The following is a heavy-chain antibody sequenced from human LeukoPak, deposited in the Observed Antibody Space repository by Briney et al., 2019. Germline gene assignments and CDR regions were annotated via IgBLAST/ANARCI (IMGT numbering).Heavy chain of an antibody. D-gene: IGHD3-22*01. J-gene: IGHJ4*02. Sequence: ASVKVSCTASGYTFTGYYMHWVRQAPGQGLEWMGRINTNSDGTNYAQKFQGRVTMTRDTSISTAYMELSRLRSDDTAVYYCAREYYDSSGSSFDYWGQETLVTVSS. CDR3: AREYYDSSGSSFDY. CDR2: INTNSDGT. V-gene: IGHV1-2*06. CDR1: GYTFTGYY.